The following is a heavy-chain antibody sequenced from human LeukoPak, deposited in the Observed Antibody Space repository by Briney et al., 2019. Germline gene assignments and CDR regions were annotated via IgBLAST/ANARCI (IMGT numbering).Heavy chain of an antibody. CDR1: GGSVSSGSYY. J-gene: IGHJ3*02. Sequence: PSETLSLTCTVSGGSVSSGSYYWSWIRQPPGKGLEWIGYIYYSGSTNYNPSLKSRVTISVDTSKNQFSLKLSSVTAADTAVYYCARDYYDSSGYPHRAFDIWGQGTMVTVSS. D-gene: IGHD3-22*01. V-gene: IGHV4-61*01. CDR2: IYYSGST. CDR3: ARDYYDSSGYPHRAFDI.